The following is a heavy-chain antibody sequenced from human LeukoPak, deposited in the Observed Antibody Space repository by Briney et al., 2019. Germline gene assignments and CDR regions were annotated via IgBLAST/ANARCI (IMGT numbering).Heavy chain of an antibody. CDR2: ISWNSGSI. J-gene: IGHJ4*02. V-gene: IGHV3-9*01. CDR1: GFTFDDYA. Sequence: PGGSLRLSCAASGFTFDDYAMHWVRQAPGKGLEWVSGISWNSGSIGYADSVKGRFTISRDNAKNSLYLQMNSLRAEDTALYHCAKDLVLGGTTGFDYWGQGTLVTVSS. D-gene: IGHD3-16*01. CDR3: AKDLVLGGTTGFDY.